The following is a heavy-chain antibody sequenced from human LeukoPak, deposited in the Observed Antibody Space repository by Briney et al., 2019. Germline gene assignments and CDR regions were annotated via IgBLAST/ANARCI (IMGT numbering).Heavy chain of an antibody. CDR2: MNSKSGNT. Sequence: VASVKVSCKASGYTFTSYDIHWLRQAAGQGLEWMGWMNSKSGNTGYAQKFQGRVTMTRNTSITTAYMELSSLRSEDTAVYYCARDPVEMATISYDYWGQGTLVTVSS. CDR1: GYTFTSYD. CDR3: ARDPVEMATISYDY. D-gene: IGHD5-24*01. V-gene: IGHV1-8*01. J-gene: IGHJ4*02.